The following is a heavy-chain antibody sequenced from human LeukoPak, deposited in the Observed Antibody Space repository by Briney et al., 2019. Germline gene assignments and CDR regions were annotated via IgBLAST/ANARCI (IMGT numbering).Heavy chain of an antibody. J-gene: IGHJ4*02. D-gene: IGHD1-26*01. Sequence: SETLSLTCVVYSGSFSGYFWSWIRQPPGKGLEWIGEINRSGSTNYNPSLKSRVTISVNTSKNQFSLKLSSVTAADTAVYYCARGIVGPTYFDYWGQGTLVTVSS. CDR2: INRSGST. V-gene: IGHV4-34*01. CDR3: ARGIVGPTYFDY. CDR1: SGSFSGYF.